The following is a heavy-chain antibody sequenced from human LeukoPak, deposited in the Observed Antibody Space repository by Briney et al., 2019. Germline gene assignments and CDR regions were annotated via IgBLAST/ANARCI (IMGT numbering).Heavy chain of an antibody. Sequence: HPGGSLRLSCAASGFTFDDYAMHWVRQAPGKGLEWVSGISWNSGSIGYADSVKGRFTISRDNAKNSLYLQMNSLRAEDTAVYYCARVMGPDGDYFDYWGQGTLVTVSS. CDR2: ISWNSGSI. CDR1: GFTFDDYA. J-gene: IGHJ4*02. CDR3: ARVMGPDGDYFDY. V-gene: IGHV3-9*01. D-gene: IGHD2-8*01.